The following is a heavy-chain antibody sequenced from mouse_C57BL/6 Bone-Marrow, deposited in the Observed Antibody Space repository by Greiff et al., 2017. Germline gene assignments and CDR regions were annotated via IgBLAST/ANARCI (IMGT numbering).Heavy chain of an antibody. CDR2: IRNKANNHAT. CDR1: GFTFSDAW. V-gene: IGHV6-6*01. CDR3: TRGDYEGAMDY. Sequence: DVQLQESGGGLVQPGGSMKLSCAASGFTFSDAWMDWVRQSPEKGLEWVAEIRNKANNHATYYAESVKGRFTISRDDSKSSVDMQMNSLRAEDTGIYYCTRGDYEGAMDYWGQGTSVTVSS. D-gene: IGHD2-4*01. J-gene: IGHJ4*01.